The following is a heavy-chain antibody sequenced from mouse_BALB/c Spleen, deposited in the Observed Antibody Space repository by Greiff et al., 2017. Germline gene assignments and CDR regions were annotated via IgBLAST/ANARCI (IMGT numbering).Heavy chain of an antibody. CDR1: GYTFTSYW. CDR3: ARDGNYAMDY. CDR2: IYPGDGDT. V-gene: IGHV1-87*01. D-gene: IGHD2-1*01. Sequence: VQLQQSGAELARPGASVKLSCKASGYTFTSYWMQWVKQRPGQGLEWIGAIYPGDGDTSYTQKFKGKATLTADKSSSTAYMQLSSLASEDSAVYDCARDGNYAMDYWGQGTSVTVSS. J-gene: IGHJ4*01.